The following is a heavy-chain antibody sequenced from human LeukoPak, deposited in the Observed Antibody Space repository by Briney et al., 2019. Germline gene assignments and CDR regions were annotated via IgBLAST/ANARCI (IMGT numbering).Heavy chain of an antibody. Sequence: ASVKVSCKASGYAFTSYYMHWVRQAPGQGLEWMGIINPSGGSTSYAQKFQGRVTMTRDTSTSTVYMELSSLRSEDTAVYYCARIAAAGRMDVWGQGTTVTVSS. D-gene: IGHD6-13*01. V-gene: IGHV1-46*01. J-gene: IGHJ6*02. CDR1: GYAFTSYY. CDR3: ARIAAAGRMDV. CDR2: INPSGGST.